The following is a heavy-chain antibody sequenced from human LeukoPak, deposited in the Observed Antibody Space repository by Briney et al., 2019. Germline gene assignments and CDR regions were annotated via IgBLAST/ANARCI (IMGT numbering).Heavy chain of an antibody. CDR1: GFTFSSYG. V-gene: IGHV3-33*01. J-gene: IGHJ4*02. CDR2: IWYDGSNK. CDR3: ASSPGSSWY. D-gene: IGHD6-13*01. Sequence: PGRSLRLSCAASGFTFSSYGMHWVRQAPGKGLEWVAVIWYDGSNKYYADSVKGRFTISRDNSKNTLYLQMSSLRAEDTAVYYCASSPGSSWYWGQGTLVTVSS.